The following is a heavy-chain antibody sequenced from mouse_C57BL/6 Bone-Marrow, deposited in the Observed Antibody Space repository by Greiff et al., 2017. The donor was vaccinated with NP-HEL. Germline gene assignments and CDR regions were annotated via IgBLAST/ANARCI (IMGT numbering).Heavy chain of an antibody. CDR2: IYPGGGYT. CDR3: ARSDYYGSSYGWYFDV. D-gene: IGHD1-1*01. Sequence: QVQLQQSGAELVRPGTSVKMSCKASGYTFTNYWIGWAKQRPGHGLEWIGDIYPGGGYTNYNEQFKGKATLTADKSYITAYMKFSSLTSEDSAIYYCARSDYYGSSYGWYFDVWGTGTTVTVSS. J-gene: IGHJ1*03. CDR1: GYTFTNYW. V-gene: IGHV1-63*01.